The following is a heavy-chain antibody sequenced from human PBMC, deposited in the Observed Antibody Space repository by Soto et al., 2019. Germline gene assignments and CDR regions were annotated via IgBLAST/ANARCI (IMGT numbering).Heavy chain of an antibody. CDR2: ISGSGRST. J-gene: IGHJ4*02. Sequence: VRLVESGGGVVQPGRSLRLSCAASGFTLSDYAMYWVRQAPGKGLEWVASISGSGRSTNYADSVKGRFTISRDNSKNTLAVQMSSLRAEDTAVYYCARDGGNICSGGSCYFQAPDYWGQGTLVTVSP. CDR3: ARDGGNICSGGSCYFQAPDY. V-gene: IGHV3-23*04. CDR1: GFTLSDYA. D-gene: IGHD2-15*01.